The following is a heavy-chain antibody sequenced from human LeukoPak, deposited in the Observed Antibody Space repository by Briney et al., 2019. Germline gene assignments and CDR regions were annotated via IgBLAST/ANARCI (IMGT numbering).Heavy chain of an antibody. CDR1: GFSFSSYA. CDR2: TGSRAGT. D-gene: IGHD3-22*01. Sequence: PGGSLRLSCAASGFSFSSYAMSWVRQAPGKGLEWVSATGSRAGTHYADSVKGRFTISRDNSKNTLYLQMNSLRAEDTAIYFCAKCAYYYENSGWCHAFDIWGQGTVVTVSS. CDR3: AKCAYYYENSGWCHAFDI. V-gene: IGHV3-23*01. J-gene: IGHJ3*02.